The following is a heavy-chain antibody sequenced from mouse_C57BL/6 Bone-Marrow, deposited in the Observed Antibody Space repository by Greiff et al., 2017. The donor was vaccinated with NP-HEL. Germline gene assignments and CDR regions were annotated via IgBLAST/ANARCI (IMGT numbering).Heavy chain of an antibody. D-gene: IGHD1-1*01. CDR2: IYPGDGDT. J-gene: IGHJ2*01. Sequence: QVQLQQSGPELVKPGASVKISCKASGYAFSSSWMNWVKQRPGKGLEWIGRIYPGDGDTNYNGKFKGKATLTADKSSSTAYMQLSSLTSEDSVVYFCARGALITTVVATDYFDYWGQGTTLTVSS. CDR3: ARGALITTVVATDYFDY. V-gene: IGHV1-82*01. CDR1: GYAFSSSW.